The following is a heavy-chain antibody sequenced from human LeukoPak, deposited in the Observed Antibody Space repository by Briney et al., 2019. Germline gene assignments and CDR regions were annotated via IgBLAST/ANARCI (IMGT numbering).Heavy chain of an antibody. D-gene: IGHD3-10*01. V-gene: IGHV3-53*05. J-gene: IGHJ4*02. Sequence: GGSLRLSCAVSGFTIRDNYLNWVRQTPGKGLECVSVLYSGGAAYYADSVKGRFTISRDTSKNTLYLQMNSLRAEDTAVYYCAKDSSSTWFGGDSKWGQGTLVTVSS. CDR1: GFTIRDNY. CDR3: AKDSSSTWFGGDSK. CDR2: LYSGGAA.